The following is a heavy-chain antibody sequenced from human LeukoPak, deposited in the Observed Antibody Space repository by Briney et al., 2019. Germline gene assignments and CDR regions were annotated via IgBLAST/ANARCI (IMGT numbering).Heavy chain of an antibody. CDR3: AKGSF. CDR1: GFTFSTSA. J-gene: IGHJ4*02. D-gene: IGHD3-10*01. CDR2: ISESGGST. V-gene: IGHV3-23*01. Sequence: SGGSLRLSCVVSGFTFSTSAMSWVRQAPGKGPEWVSGISESGGSTYYADSVKGRFTSSRDNSKNTLYLQMNNLRAEDTAAYYCAKGSFWGQGTLVTVSS.